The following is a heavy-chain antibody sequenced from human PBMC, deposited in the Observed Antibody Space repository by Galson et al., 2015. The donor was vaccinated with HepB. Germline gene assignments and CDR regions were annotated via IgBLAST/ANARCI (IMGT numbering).Heavy chain of an antibody. D-gene: IGHD2-2*01. CDR3: ARYCSSTSCYSERGGSFDY. CDR2: IYSSGNT. CDR1: GFTVNTNH. V-gene: IGHV3-53*01. Sequence: SLRLSCAASGFTVNTNHMTWVRQAPGKGLEWVSVIYSSGNTNYADSVKGRFTISRDSSRNTLSLQMDSLRAEDTAMCYCARYCSSTSCYSERGGSFDYWGQGTLVTVSS. J-gene: IGHJ4*02.